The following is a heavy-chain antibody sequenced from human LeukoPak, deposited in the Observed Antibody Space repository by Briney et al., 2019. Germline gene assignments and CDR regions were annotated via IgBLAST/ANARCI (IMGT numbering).Heavy chain of an antibody. CDR1: GYTFTDYY. J-gene: IGHJ4*02. V-gene: IGHV1-2*02. CDR2: INPNSDYT. CDR3: AVAPGDY. D-gene: IGHD2-21*01. Sequence: ASVKVSCKASGYTFTDYYIHWVRQAPGQGLEWMGWINPNSDYTFYAQRFQGRVTLTRDTSISTVYMELSTLTSDDTALYYCAVAPGDYWGQGTLVSVSA.